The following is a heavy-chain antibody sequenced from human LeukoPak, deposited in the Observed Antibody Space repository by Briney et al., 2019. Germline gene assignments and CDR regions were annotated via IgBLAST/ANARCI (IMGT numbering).Heavy chain of an antibody. Sequence: GGSLRLSCAASGFTFSKYWMSWVRQAPGKGLEWVANIKKEDGSEKNYVDSVKGRFTISRDNAKNSLYLQMNSLRVEDTAVFYCASEIEYKFGYFSWGQGTLVTVSS. D-gene: IGHD5-18*01. CDR2: IKKEDGSEK. V-gene: IGHV3-7*01. CDR3: ASEIEYKFGYFS. J-gene: IGHJ5*02. CDR1: GFTFSKYW.